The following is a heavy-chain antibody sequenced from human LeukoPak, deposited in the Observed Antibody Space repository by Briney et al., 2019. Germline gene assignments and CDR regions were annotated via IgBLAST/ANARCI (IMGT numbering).Heavy chain of an antibody. J-gene: IGHJ5*02. V-gene: IGHV3-30*18. CDR3: AKDLTGGGEFDP. CDR2: ISYDGSNK. Sequence: GRSLRLSCAASGFIFSSYGMHWVRQAPGKGLEWVAVISYDGSNKYYADSVKGRFTISRDNSKNTLYLQMNSLRAEDTAVYYCAKDLTGGGEFDPWGQGTLVTVSS. CDR1: GFIFSSYG. D-gene: IGHD3-16*01.